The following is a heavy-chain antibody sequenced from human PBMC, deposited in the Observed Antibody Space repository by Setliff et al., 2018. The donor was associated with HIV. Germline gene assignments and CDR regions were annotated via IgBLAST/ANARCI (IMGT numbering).Heavy chain of an antibody. CDR3: AKDRPARELLPTPDAFDI. Sequence: SETLSLTCDVYGGSFSGYYWSWIRQPPGKGLEWIGEINHSGSTNYNPSLKSRVTISIDKSKSQFSLKLSSVTVADTAVYYCAKDRPARELLPTPDAFDIWGQGTMVTVSS. D-gene: IGHD2-15*01. CDR1: GGSFSGYY. J-gene: IGHJ3*02. V-gene: IGHV4-34*01. CDR2: INHSGST.